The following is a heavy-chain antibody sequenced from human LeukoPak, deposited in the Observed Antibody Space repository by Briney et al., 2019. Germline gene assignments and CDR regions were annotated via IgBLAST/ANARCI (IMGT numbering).Heavy chain of an antibody. CDR2: ISGSGGST. Sequence: PGGSLRLSCAASGFTFSSYAMSGVRQAPGKGLEWVSAISGSGGSTYYADSVKGRFTISRDNSKNTLYLQMNSLRAEDTAAYYCAKGVVVPAACDYWGQGTLVTVSS. V-gene: IGHV3-23*01. CDR3: AKGVVVPAACDY. CDR1: GFTFSSYA. D-gene: IGHD2-2*01. J-gene: IGHJ4*02.